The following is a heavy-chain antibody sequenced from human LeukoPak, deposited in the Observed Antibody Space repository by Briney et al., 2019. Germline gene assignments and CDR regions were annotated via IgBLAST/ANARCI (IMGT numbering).Heavy chain of an antibody. J-gene: IGHJ4*02. CDR3: ARGRDYSNSYYFDY. Sequence: GASVKVSCKASGYRFSSYGINWVRQATGQGLEWMGWMNPNSGNTGYAQKFQGRVTITRNTSISTAYMELSSLRSEDTAVYYCARGRDYSNSYYFDYWGQGTLVTVSS. CDR1: GYRFSSYG. CDR2: MNPNSGNT. D-gene: IGHD4-11*01. V-gene: IGHV1-8*03.